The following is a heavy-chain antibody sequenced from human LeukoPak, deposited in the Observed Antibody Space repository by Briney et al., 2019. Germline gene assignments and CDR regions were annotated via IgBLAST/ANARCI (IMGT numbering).Heavy chain of an antibody. J-gene: IGHJ4*02. Sequence: PGGSLRLSCAASGFTFSRYAMSWARQAPGKGLEWVSVISGSADSTYYADSVKGRFTISRDKSKNTLSLQMSSLRAEDTAVYYCAKLWGDYVWGSPDYWGQGTLVTVSS. CDR2: ISGSADST. D-gene: IGHD3-16*01. CDR3: AKLWGDYVWGSPDY. CDR1: GFTFSRYA. V-gene: IGHV3-23*01.